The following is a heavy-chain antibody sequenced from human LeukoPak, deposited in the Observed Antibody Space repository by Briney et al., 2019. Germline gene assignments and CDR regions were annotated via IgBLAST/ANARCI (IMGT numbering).Heavy chain of an antibody. CDR2: INHSGST. J-gene: IGHJ4*02. V-gene: IGHV4-34*01. CDR1: GGSFSGYY. CDR3: ARGSRYYYDSSGYFHY. Sequence: PSETLSLTCAVYGGSFSGYYWSGIRQPPGKGLEWIGEINHSGSTNYNPSLKSRVTISVDTSKNQFSLKLSSVTAADTAVYYCARGSRYYYDSSGYFHYWGQGTLVTVSS. D-gene: IGHD3-22*01.